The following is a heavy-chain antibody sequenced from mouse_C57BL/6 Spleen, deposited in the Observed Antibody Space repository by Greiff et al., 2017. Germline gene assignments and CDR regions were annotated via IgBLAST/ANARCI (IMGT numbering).Heavy chain of an antibody. CDR1: GFTFSSYG. Sequence: EVQLVESGGDLVKPGGSLKLSCAASGFTFSSYGMSWVRQTPDKRLEWVATISSGGSYTYYPDSVKGRFTISRDNAKNTLYLQMSSLKSEDTAMYYCARHGDYDPSYYFDYWGQGTTLTVSS. CDR2: ISSGGSYT. J-gene: IGHJ2*01. D-gene: IGHD2-13*01. V-gene: IGHV5-6*01. CDR3: ARHGDYDPSYYFDY.